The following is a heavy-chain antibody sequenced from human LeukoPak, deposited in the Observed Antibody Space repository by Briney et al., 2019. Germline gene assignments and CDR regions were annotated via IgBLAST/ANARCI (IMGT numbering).Heavy chain of an antibody. Sequence: SHTLSLTCTVSGGSISSGSYYWSWIRQPAGKGLEWIGRTYTSGSTNYNPSLKSRVTISVDTSKNQFSLKLSSVTAADTAVYYCAREHSSSRRGMDVWGKGTTVTVSS. D-gene: IGHD6-13*01. J-gene: IGHJ6*03. CDR3: AREHSSSRRGMDV. CDR1: GGSISSGSYY. CDR2: TYTSGST. V-gene: IGHV4-61*02.